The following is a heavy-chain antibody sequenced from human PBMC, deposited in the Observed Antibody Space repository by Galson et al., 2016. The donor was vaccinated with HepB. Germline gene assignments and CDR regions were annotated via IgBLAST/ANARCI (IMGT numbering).Heavy chain of an antibody. J-gene: IGHJ4*02. CDR3: AKDHHYGSGFPTWGYFDY. CDR2: MSGGGDST. CDR1: GFTFSSYA. Sequence: SLRLSCAASGFTFSSYAMNWVRQAPGKGLEWVSGMSGGGDSTDYADSVKGRFTISRDNSKNTLYLQMNSLRAEDTAVYFCAKDHHYGSGFPTWGYFDYWGQGTLVTVSS. D-gene: IGHD3-22*01. V-gene: IGHV3-23*01.